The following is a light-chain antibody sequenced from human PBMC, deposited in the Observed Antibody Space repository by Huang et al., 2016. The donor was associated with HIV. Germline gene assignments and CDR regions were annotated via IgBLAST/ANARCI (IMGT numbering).Light chain of an antibody. J-gene: IGKJ4*01. Sequence: VVLTQSPLYLSVTLGQPASISCMSSQSLIHSNGNTYLNWFQQRPGQSPRRLISQVCRRDSGVPDRFSGSGSGTDFTLKISRVEAEDVGVYYCMQGTHLFTFGGGTRVDIK. CDR3: MQGTHLFT. CDR1: QSLIHSNGNTY. V-gene: IGKV2-30*02. CDR2: QVC.